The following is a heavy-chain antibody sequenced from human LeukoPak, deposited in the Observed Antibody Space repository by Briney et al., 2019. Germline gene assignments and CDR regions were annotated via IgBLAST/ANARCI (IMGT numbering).Heavy chain of an antibody. J-gene: IGHJ1*01. V-gene: IGHV3-23*03. D-gene: IGHD1-26*01. CDR1: GFTFSSYA. CDR2: IYSGGST. CDR3: AQEGARRFQH. Sequence: SGGSLRLSCAASGFTFSSYAMSWVRQAPGKGLEWVSVIYSGGSTYYADSVKGRFTISRDNSKNTLYLQMNSLRAEDTAVYYCAQEGARRFQHWGQGTLVTVSS.